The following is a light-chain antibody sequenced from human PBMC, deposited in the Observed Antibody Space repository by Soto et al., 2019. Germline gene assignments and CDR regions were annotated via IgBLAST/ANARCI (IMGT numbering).Light chain of an antibody. CDR2: GAS. CDR3: QQSYRYSWT. J-gene: IGKJ1*01. Sequence: EIVMTQSPATLSVSPGERATLSCRASQSVSSNLAWYQQKPGQAPSLLIYGASNRATGIPARFSGSGSGTDFTLTISSLEPEDSATYYCQQSYRYSWTFGQGTKVDIK. V-gene: IGKV3D-15*01. CDR1: QSVSSN.